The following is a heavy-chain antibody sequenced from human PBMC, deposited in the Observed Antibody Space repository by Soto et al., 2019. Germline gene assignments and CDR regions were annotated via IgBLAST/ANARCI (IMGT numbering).Heavy chain of an antibody. V-gene: IGHV3-74*01. CDR1: GFTFSSYW. J-gene: IGHJ2*01. D-gene: IGHD1-26*01. CDR2: INPDGRGT. Sequence: EVQLVESGGGLVQPGGSLTLSCAASGFTFSSYWMHWVRQAPGKGVVWVSRINPDGRGTNYADSVKGRFTISRDNAKNTLYLQMNSLRPEATAVYYCARVGQGAWYFDLWGRGTLVTVSS. CDR3: ARVGQGAWYFDL.